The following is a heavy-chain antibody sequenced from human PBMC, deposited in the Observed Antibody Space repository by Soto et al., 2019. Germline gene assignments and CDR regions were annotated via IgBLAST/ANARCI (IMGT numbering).Heavy chain of an antibody. CDR3: AKFGGGIAPLGV. CDR1: GFTFSSYG. Sequence: GGSLRLSCAASGFTFSSYGMHWVRQAPGKGLEWVAVISYDGSNKYYADSVKGRFTISRDNSKNTLYLQMNSLRAEDTAVYYCAKFGGGIAPLGVWGQGTTVTVSS. J-gene: IGHJ6*02. V-gene: IGHV3-30*18. CDR2: ISYDGSNK. D-gene: IGHD6-13*01.